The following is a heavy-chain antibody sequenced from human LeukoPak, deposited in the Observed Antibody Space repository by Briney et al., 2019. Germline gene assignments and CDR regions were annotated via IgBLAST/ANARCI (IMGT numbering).Heavy chain of an antibody. CDR1: GYTFTSHG. Sequence: ASVKVSCKASGYTFTSHGISWVRQAPGQGLEWMGWTSTYNGQTYYTQKFQGRVIMTTDTSRSTVYLEVRSLRSDDTAVYYCARTGVSGTLLFFHYFDPWGQGTLVSVSS. D-gene: IGHD5/OR15-5a*01. CDR2: TSTYNGQT. CDR3: ARTGVSGTLLFFHYFDP. V-gene: IGHV1-18*01. J-gene: IGHJ5*02.